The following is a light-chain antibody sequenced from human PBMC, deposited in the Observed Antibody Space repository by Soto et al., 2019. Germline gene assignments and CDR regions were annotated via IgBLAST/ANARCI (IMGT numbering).Light chain of an antibody. J-gene: IGKJ5*01. V-gene: IGKV1-39*01. CDR1: QTISNY. CDR3: QQSYSSLGIT. CDR2: AAS. Sequence: DIQMTQSPSSLSASVGDRVTITCRASQTISNYLNWYQHKPGKAPKLLIYAASSLQSGVPSRFSGSGSGTDFTLTISSLQPEDFATYYCQQSYSSLGITFGQGTRLEIK.